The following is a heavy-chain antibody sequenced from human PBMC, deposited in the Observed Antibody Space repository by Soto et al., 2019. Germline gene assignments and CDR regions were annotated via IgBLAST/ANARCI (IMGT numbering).Heavy chain of an antibody. CDR3: ARTGDGHHDFLDY. CDR1: GFNFTYNA. Sequence: QEQLVESGGGVVRPGKSLRLSCEASGFNFTYNAMHWVRQAPGKGLEWVAVISFNGRKKFYARSVKGRFTISRDNSKNTLYLQINNLRPGDTAVYYCARTGDGHHDFLDYWGQGALVSVSS. CDR2: ISFNGRKK. J-gene: IGHJ4*02. V-gene: IGHV3-30*04. D-gene: IGHD1-1*01.